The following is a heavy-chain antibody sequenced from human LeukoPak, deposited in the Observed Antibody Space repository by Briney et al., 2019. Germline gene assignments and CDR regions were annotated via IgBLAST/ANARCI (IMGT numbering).Heavy chain of an antibody. D-gene: IGHD3-22*01. CDR3: TTTYYYDSSGYTLDY. CDR1: GFTFSGSA. V-gene: IGHV3-73*01. Sequence: PGGSLRLSCAASGFTFSGSAMHWVRQASGKGLEWVGRIRIKETTYATSYAASVKGRFTISRDDSKKTAYLQMNSLKTEDTAVYYCTTTYYYDSSGYTLDYWGQGTLVTVSS. CDR2: IRIKETTYAT. J-gene: IGHJ4*02.